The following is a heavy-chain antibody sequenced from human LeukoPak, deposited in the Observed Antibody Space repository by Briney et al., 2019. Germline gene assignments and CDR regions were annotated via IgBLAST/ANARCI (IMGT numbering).Heavy chain of an antibody. CDR1: GGTFRSYA. CDR2: IIPIFGTA. CDR3: ARAVEYCSSTSCRNWFDP. J-gene: IGHJ5*02. D-gene: IGHD2-2*01. Sequence: SVKVSCKASGGTFRSYAISWVRQAPGQGLEWMGGIIPIFGTAKYAQKFQGRVTITTDESTSTAYMELSSVRSEDTAVYYCARAVEYCSSTSCRNWFDPWGQGTLVTVSS. V-gene: IGHV1-69*05.